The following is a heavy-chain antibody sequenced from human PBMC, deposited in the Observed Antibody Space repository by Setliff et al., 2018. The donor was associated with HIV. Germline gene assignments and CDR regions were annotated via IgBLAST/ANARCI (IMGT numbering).Heavy chain of an antibody. J-gene: IGHJ4*02. V-gene: IGHV1-69*13. Sequence: GASVKVSCKASGGTFSNYGISWVRQAPGQGLEWMGGIIPIFGKTNYAQNFQGRVTITADESTSTAYMELNTLRSEDTAIYYCARETDWDGGFDYWGQGTLVTVSS. CDR1: GGTFSNYG. D-gene: IGHD1-1*01. CDR3: ARETDWDGGFDY. CDR2: IIPIFGKT.